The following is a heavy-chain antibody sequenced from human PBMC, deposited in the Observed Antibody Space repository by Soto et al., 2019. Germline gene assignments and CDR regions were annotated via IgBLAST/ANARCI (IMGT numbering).Heavy chain of an antibody. D-gene: IGHD6-6*01. CDR3: AKVYSSSSEDAFDI. CDR2: ISGSGGRT. V-gene: IGHV3-23*01. Sequence: EVQLLESGGGLVQSGGSLRLSCAASGFIFSSYAMSWVRQAPGKGLEWVSLISGSGGRTYYADSVKGRFTISRDNSKSTLYLQMNTVRADDKALYYCAKVYSSSSEDAFDIWGQGTMVTVSS. CDR1: GFIFSSYA. J-gene: IGHJ3*02.